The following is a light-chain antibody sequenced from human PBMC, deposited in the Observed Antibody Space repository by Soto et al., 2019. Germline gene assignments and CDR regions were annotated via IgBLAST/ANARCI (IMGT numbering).Light chain of an antibody. CDR3: QQYASSLT. V-gene: IGKV3-20*01. Sequence: RASQSVDSAFFAWYQQKPGQPHRLLMYGASRRATSIPDRFSGSGSGTDFTLTISRLEPEDFAVYYCQQYASSLTFGQGTKVEI. CDR1: QSVDSAF. CDR2: GAS. J-gene: IGKJ1*01.